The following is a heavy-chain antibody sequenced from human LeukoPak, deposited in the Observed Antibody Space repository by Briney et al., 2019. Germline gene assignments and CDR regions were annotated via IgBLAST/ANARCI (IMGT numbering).Heavy chain of an antibody. CDR3: ATRIAVAGIGSAFDI. CDR1: GFTFSSYA. D-gene: IGHD6-19*01. V-gene: IGHV3-23*01. J-gene: IGHJ3*02. Sequence: GGSLRLSCAASGFTFSSYAMSWVRQAPGKGLEWVSAISGSGGSTYYADSVKGRFTISRDNSKSTLYLQMNSLRAEDTAVYYCATRIAVAGIGSAFDIWGQGTMVTVSS. CDR2: ISGSGGST.